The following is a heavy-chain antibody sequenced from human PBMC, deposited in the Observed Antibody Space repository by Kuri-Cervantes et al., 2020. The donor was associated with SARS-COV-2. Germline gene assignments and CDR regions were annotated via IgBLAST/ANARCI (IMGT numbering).Heavy chain of an antibody. CDR3: ASNYYDSSGYYQH. V-gene: IGHV3-21*01. Sequence: GGSLRLSCAASGFTFSSYSMNWVRQAPGKGLEWVSSISSSSSYIYYADSVKGRFTISRDNAKNSLYLQMNSLRAEDTAVYYCASNYYDSSGYYQHWGQGTLVTVSS. CDR1: GFTFSSYS. CDR2: ISSSSSYI. J-gene: IGHJ1*01. D-gene: IGHD3-22*01.